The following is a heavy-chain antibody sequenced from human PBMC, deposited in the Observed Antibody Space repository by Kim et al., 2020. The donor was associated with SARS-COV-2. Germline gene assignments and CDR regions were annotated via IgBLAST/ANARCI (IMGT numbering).Heavy chain of an antibody. CDR3: ARESSSGWNYYYGMDV. CDR1: GYTFTSYY. J-gene: IGHJ6*02. V-gene: IGHV1-46*01. CDR2: INPSGGST. Sequence: ASVKVSCKASGYTFTSYYMHWVRQAPGQGLEWMGIINPSGGSTSYAQKFQGRVTMTRDTSTSTVYMELSSLRSEDTAVYYCARESSSGWNYYYGMDVWGQGTTVTVSS. D-gene: IGHD6-19*01.